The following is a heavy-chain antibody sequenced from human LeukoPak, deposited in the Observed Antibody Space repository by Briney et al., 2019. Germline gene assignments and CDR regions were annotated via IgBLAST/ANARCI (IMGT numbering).Heavy chain of an antibody. D-gene: IGHD3/OR15-3a*01. CDR2: ISSSGSGGNT. CDR3: AKGHYALDLDYGMDV. J-gene: IGHJ6*02. V-gene: IGHV3-23*01. CDR1: GVTLSSYA. Sequence: GGSLRLSCAASGVTLSSYAMSWARQAPGKGLEWVSGISSSGSGGNTYYADSVKGRFTISRDNSKNTLYLQMNSLRAEDTAVYYCAKGHYALDLDYGMDVWGQGATVTVSS.